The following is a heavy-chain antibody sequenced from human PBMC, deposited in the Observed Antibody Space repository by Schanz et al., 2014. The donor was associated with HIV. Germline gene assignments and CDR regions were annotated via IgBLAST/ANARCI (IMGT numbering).Heavy chain of an antibody. CDR1: GGSLNGYY. CDR3: AKDGGRMGGQRQLFAY. V-gene: IGHV4-34*01. CDR2: INHSGRA. D-gene: IGHD3-16*01. Sequence: QVQLQQWGAGLLKPSETLSLTCAVYGGSLNGYYWTWIRQPPGKGLEWIGEINHSGRASINPSLKSRVTMSVDTSKNQFSLKLSSVTAADTAFYYCAKDGGRMGGQRQLFAYWGHGTLVTVSS. J-gene: IGHJ4*03.